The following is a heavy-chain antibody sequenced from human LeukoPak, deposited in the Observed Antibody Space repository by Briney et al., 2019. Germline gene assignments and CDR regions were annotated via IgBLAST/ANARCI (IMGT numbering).Heavy chain of an antibody. J-gene: IGHJ6*02. CDR1: GGSISSGGYY. V-gene: IGHV4-31*03. D-gene: IGHD3-22*01. Sequence: SETLSLTCTVSGGSISSGGYYWSWIRQHPGKGLEWIGYIYYSGSAYYNPSLKSRVTISVDTSKNQFSLKLSSVTAADTAVYYCARDRRIRDYYDSSGYYYEYYYYGMDVWGQGTTVTVSS. CDR2: IYYSGSA. CDR3: ARDRRIRDYYDSSGYYYEYYYYGMDV.